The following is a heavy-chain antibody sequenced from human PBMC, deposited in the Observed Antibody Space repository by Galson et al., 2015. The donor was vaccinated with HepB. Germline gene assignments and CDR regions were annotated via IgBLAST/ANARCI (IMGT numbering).Heavy chain of an antibody. CDR3: VRDVRRGSSGDFFDY. V-gene: IGHV3-7*01. Sequence: SLRLSCAASGFTLSTYWMHWVRQAPGKGLEWVANIKQDGSGALTNYADSVKGRFTISRDSAENSLYLQMNTLRAEDTALYYCVRDVRRGSSGDFFDYWGQGILVTVSS. D-gene: IGHD1-26*01. CDR2: IKQDGSGALT. CDR1: GFTLSTYW. J-gene: IGHJ4*02.